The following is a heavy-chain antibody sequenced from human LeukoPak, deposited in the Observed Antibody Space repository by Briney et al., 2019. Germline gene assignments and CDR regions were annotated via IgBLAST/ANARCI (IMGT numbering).Heavy chain of an antibody. D-gene: IGHD3-10*01. V-gene: IGHV4-59*12. Sequence: SETLSLTCTVSGGPISTYQWSWIRQPPGKGLEWIGYIYYTGSTNYNPSLRSRVTISLDTSKNQFSLSLTSVTAADTAIYYCARVSPMVSFWFDPWGQGTLVTVSS. CDR1: GGPISTYQ. CDR2: IYYTGST. J-gene: IGHJ5*02. CDR3: ARVSPMVSFWFDP.